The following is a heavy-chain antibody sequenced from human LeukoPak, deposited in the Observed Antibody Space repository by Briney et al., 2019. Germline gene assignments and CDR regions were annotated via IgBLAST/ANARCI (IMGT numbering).Heavy chain of an antibody. CDR3: ARDSVLGAQFDY. J-gene: IGHJ4*02. Sequence: SETLSLTCAVYGGSFSGYYWSWIRQPPGKGLEWIGEINHSGSTNYNPSLKSRVTISVDTSKNQFSLKLSSVTVADTAVYYCARDSVLGAQFDYWGQGTLVTVSS. CDR2: INHSGST. CDR1: GGSFSGYY. D-gene: IGHD1-26*01. V-gene: IGHV4-34*01.